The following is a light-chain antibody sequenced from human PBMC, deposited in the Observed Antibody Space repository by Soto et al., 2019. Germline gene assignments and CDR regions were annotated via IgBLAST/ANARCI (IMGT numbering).Light chain of an antibody. CDR2: EIN. CDR3: SSFAGSSNFPYV. CDR1: SSDVGAYDY. J-gene: IGLJ1*01. V-gene: IGLV2-8*01. Sequence: QSVLTQPPSASGSPGQSVTISCTGTSSDVGAYDYVSWYQQHPGKAPKLMIYEINKRPSGVPDRFSGSKSGNTASLTVSGLQAEDEADYYCSSFAGSSNFPYVFGTGTKLTVL.